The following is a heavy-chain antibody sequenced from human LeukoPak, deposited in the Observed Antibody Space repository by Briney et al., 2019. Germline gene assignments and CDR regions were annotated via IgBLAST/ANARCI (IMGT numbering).Heavy chain of an antibody. CDR3: ARERQGSSSWY. Sequence: SQTLSLTCAVSGGSISSGGYSWSWIRQPPGKGLEWIGYIYHSGSTYYSPSLRSRVTISVDRSKNQFTLRLSSVTAADTAVYYCARERQGSSSWYWGRGTLVIVSS. CDR1: GGSISSGGYS. D-gene: IGHD6-13*01. V-gene: IGHV4-30-2*01. CDR2: IYHSGST. J-gene: IGHJ4*02.